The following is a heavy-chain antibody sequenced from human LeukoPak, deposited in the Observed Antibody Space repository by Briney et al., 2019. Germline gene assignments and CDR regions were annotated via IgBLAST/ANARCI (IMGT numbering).Heavy chain of an antibody. V-gene: IGHV4-39*07. CDR3: ARSKQLVVHNWFDP. J-gene: IGHJ5*02. CDR1: GGSISSGGYY. CDR2: IYHSGST. D-gene: IGHD6-13*01. Sequence: KSSETLSLTCTVSGGSISSGGYYWSWIRQSPGKGLEWIGEIYHSGSTNYNPSLKSRVTISVDKSKNQFSLKLSSVTAADTAVYYCARSKQLVVHNWFDPWGQGTLVTVSS.